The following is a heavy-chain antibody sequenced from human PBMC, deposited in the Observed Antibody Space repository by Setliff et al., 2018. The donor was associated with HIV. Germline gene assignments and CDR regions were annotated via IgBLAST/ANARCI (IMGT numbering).Heavy chain of an antibody. CDR1: GFIFSSYT. J-gene: IGHJ5*02. D-gene: IGHD3-10*01. V-gene: IGHV3-72*01. CDR2: TKNKDNSFTT. Sequence: PGGSLRLSCADSGFIFSSYTMHWVRQAPGKGLEWVGRTKNKDNSFTTEYAASVKGRFTISRDDSKNSLSLHMNSLKTEDTAVYYCAVWIREVISWGRGTLVTVSS. CDR3: AVWIREVIS.